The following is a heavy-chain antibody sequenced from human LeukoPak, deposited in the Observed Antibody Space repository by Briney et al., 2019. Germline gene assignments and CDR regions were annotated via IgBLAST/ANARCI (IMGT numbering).Heavy chain of an antibody. CDR1: GGSISSYY. CDR3: ARGRGSRYCSSTSCYRAGGWDDFDY. Sequence: PSETLSLTCTVSGGSISSYYWSWIRQPAGKGLEWIGRIYTSGSTNYNPSLKSRVTMSVDTSKNQFSLKLSSVTAADTAVYYCARGRGSRYCSSTSCYRAGGWDDFDYWGQGTLVAVSS. D-gene: IGHD2-2*01. J-gene: IGHJ4*02. V-gene: IGHV4-4*07. CDR2: IYTSGST.